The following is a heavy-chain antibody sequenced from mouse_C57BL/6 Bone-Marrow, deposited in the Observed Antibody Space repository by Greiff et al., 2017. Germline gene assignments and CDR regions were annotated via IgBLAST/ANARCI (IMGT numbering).Heavy chain of an antibody. CDR3: ARRGYYYAMDY. CDR2: ISSGGSYT. V-gene: IGHV5-6*01. J-gene: IGHJ4*01. CDR1: GFTFSSYG. Sequence: EVQLVESGGDLVKPGGSLKLSCAASGFTFSSYGMSWVRQTPDKRLEWVATISSGGSYTYYPDSVKGRVTISRDNAKNTLYLQMSSLKSEDTAMYYCARRGYYYAMDYWGQGTSVTVSS.